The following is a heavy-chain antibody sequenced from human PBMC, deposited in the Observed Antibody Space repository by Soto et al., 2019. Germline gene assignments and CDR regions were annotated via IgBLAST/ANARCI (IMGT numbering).Heavy chain of an antibody. CDR3: ARVTDHSYWGWFDP. J-gene: IGHJ5*02. CDR2: IYYSGST. D-gene: IGHD5-18*01. CDR1: GGSISSYY. Sequence: PSETLSLTCTVSGGSISSYYWSWIRQPPGKGLEWIGYIYYSGSTNYNPSLKSRVTISVDTSKNQFSLKLSSVTAADTAVYYCARVTDHSYWGWFDPWGQGTLVTVSS. V-gene: IGHV4-59*01.